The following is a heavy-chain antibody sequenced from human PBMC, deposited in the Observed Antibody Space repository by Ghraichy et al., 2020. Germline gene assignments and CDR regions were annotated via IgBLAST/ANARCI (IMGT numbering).Heavy chain of an antibody. D-gene: IGHD5-12*01. CDR1: GYTFTSYD. CDR2: MNPNSGNT. V-gene: IGHV1-8*01. J-gene: IGHJ6*02. CDR3: ARGPLRSGYDYYYYGMDV. Sequence: ASVKVSCKASGYTFTSYDINWVRQATGQGLEWMGWMNPNSGNTGYAQKFQGRVTMTRNTSISTAYMELSSLRSEDTAVYYCARGPLRSGYDYYYYGMDVWGQGTTVTVSS.